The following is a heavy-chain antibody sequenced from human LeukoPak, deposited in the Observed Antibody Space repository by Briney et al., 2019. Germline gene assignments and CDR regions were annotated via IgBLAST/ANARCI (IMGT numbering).Heavy chain of an antibody. CDR1: GYSFTSYW. V-gene: IGHV5-51*01. CDR2: IYPGDSDT. D-gene: IGHD2-2*01. J-gene: IGHJ6*04. CDR3: AGLGFFSSTSRYGDLYQMDV. Sequence: GESLKISCKGSGYSFTSYWIGWVRQMPGKGLEWMGIIYPGDSDTRYSPSFQGQVTISADKSISTAYLQWSSLKASDTAMYYWAGLGFFSSTSRYGDLYQMDVGGKGTTVTISS.